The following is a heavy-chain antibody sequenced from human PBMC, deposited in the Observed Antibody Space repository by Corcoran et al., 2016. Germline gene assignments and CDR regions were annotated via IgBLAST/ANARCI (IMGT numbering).Heavy chain of an antibody. J-gene: IGHJ5*02. CDR1: GYTFTGYY. CDR2: INPNSGGT. Sequence: QVQLVQSGAEVKKPGASVKVSCKASGYTFTGYYMHWVRQAPGQGLEWMGWINPNSGGTNYAQKFQGRVTMTRDTSISTAYMELNRLRAEDTAVYYCARGPLGYCSSTTCSSNWFDPWGDGTLVTFSS. D-gene: IGHD2-2*01. V-gene: IGHV1-2*02. CDR3: ARGPLGYCSSTTCSSNWFDP.